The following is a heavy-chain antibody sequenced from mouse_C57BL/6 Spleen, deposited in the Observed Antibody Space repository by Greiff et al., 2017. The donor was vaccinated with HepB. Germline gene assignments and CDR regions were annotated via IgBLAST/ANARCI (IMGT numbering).Heavy chain of an antibody. CDR2: ISSGSSTI. J-gene: IGHJ2*01. CDR3: ANLIIPY. CDR1: GFTFSDYG. V-gene: IGHV5-17*01. D-gene: IGHD1-1*01. Sequence: DVMLVESGGGLVKPGGSLKLSCAASGFTFSDYGMHWVRQAPEKGLEWVAYISSGSSTIYYADTVKGRFTISRDNAKNTLFLQMTSLRSEDTAMYYCANLIIPYWGQGTTLTVSS.